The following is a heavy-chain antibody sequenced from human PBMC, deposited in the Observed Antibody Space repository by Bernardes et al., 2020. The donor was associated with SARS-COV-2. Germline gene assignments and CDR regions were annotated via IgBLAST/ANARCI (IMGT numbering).Heavy chain of an antibody. CDR3: ARDTTRGGRKGIMFASDI. CDR2: IWYDETIK. CDR1: GFTFSTYG. J-gene: IGHJ3*02. Sequence: GSLRLSCAASGFTFSTYGMHWVRQAPGKGLEWVAIIWYDETIKSYADSVKGRFTISRDISKNTLYLQMNSLRAEDSAVYYCARDTTRGGRKGIMFASDIWGHGTMVTVSS. D-gene: IGHD3-16*01. V-gene: IGHV3-33*01.